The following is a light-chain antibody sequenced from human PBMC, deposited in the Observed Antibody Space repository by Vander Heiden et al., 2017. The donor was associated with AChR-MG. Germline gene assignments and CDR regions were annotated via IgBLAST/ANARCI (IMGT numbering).Light chain of an antibody. CDR1: NSGSQS. V-gene: IGLV3-21*04. CDR3: QVWDSSSDHAVV. Sequence: SDVLTQPPSVSVAPGETARVTGGGTNSGSQSVHWYQQKPDQAPVLVIYYDGDRPSGTPKRFSGSNSGNTATLTISRVEAGDEADYYCQVWDSSSDHAVVFGGGTKLTVL. CDR2: YDG. J-gene: IGLJ2*01.